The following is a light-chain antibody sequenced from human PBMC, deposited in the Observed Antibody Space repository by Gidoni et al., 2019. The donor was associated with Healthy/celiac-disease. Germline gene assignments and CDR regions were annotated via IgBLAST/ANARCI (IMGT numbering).Light chain of an antibody. V-gene: IGKV3-11*01. CDR2: DAS. CDR1: QSVSSY. CDR3: QQRSNWPIT. J-gene: IGKJ5*01. Sequence: EIVLTQSPATLSLSPGERATLSCRASQSVSSYLAWYQQKPGKAPRLLIYDASNRATGIPARFSGSGSGTDFTLTISSLEPEDFAVYYCQQRSNWPITFXQXTRLXIK.